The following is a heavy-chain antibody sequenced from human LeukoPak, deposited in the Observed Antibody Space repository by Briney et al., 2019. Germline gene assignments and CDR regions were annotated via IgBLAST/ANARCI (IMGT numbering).Heavy chain of an antibody. V-gene: IGHV3-30*14. CDR2: ISYDGSNK. D-gene: IGHD6-13*01. Sequence: GGSLRLSCAASGFTFSSYAMHWVRQAPGKGLEWVAVISYDGSNKYYADSVKGRFTISRDDSKNTLYLQMSSLRVEDTAVYYCARAGLSRAAAGLFDYWGQGTLVTVCS. J-gene: IGHJ4*02. CDR1: GFTFSSYA. CDR3: ARAGLSRAAAGLFDY.